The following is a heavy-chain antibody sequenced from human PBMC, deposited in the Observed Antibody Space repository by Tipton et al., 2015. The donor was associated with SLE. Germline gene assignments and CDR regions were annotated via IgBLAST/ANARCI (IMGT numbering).Heavy chain of an antibody. V-gene: IGHV3-30*02. J-gene: IGHJ4*02. Sequence: SLRLSCAASGFTFSSYGMHWVRQAPGKGLAWVTFIRYDGSNKYYADSVKGRFNISRDNSKNTMYLQMNSLRAEDTAVYYCAKDRIRFPLDYWGQGTLVTVSS. D-gene: IGHD3-3*01. CDR1: GFTFSSYG. CDR2: IRYDGSNK. CDR3: AKDRIRFPLDY.